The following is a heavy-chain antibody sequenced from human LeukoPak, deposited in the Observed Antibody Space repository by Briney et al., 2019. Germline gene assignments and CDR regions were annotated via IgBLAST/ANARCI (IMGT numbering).Heavy chain of an antibody. CDR3: ARIFLMGMGAFDI. CDR2: IIPIFGTA. Sequence: GASVKVSCKASGGTFSSYAISWVRQAPGQGLEWMGGIIPIFGTANYAQKFQGRVTITADESTSTAYMELSSLRSDDTAVYYCARIFLMGMGAFDIWGQGTLVTVSS. D-gene: IGHD3-3*01. CDR1: GGTFSSYA. V-gene: IGHV1-69*13. J-gene: IGHJ3*02.